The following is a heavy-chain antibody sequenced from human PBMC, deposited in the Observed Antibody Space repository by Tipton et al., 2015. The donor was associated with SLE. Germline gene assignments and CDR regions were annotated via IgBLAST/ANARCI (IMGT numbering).Heavy chain of an antibody. D-gene: IGHD3-10*01. V-gene: IGHV4-59*11. CDR2: IYYSGST. CDR3: ARGGVVTLTQFDY. Sequence: TLSLTCTVSGGSISSHYWSWIRQPPGKGLEWIGYIYYSGSTNYNPSLKSRVTISVDTSKNQFSLKLSSVTAADTAVYYCARGGVVTLTQFDYWGQGTLVTVSS. J-gene: IGHJ4*02. CDR1: GGSISSHY.